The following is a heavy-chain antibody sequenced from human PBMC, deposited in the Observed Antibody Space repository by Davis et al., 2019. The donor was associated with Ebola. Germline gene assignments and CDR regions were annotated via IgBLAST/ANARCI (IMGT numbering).Heavy chain of an antibody. V-gene: IGHV1-69*13. J-gene: IGHJ4*02. CDR2: IIPIFGTA. CDR3: ARFDRAAGAFFDY. D-gene: IGHD6-13*01. Sequence: SVKVSCKASGGTFSSYAISWVRQAPGQGLEWMGGIIPIFGTANYAQKFQGRVTITADESTSTAYMELSSLRSEDTAVYYCARFDRAAGAFFDYWGQGTLVTVSS. CDR1: GGTFSSYA.